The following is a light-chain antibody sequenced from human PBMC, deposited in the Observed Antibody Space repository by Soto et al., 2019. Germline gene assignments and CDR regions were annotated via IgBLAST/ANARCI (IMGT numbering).Light chain of an antibody. CDR2: GAS. V-gene: IGKV3-15*01. J-gene: IGKJ1*01. CDR1: QSVSSN. CDR3: QQYNKWPPT. Sequence: EIVVTQSPATLSVSPGERATLSCRASQSVSSNLAWYQQKPGQAPSLLIYGASTRATGIPARFSGSGSGTEFTLTISSLQSEDFAVYCCQQYNKWPPTFGQGTKVDI.